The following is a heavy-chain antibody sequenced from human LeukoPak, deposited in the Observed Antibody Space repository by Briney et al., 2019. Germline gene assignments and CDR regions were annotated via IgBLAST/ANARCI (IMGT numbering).Heavy chain of an antibody. V-gene: IGHV1-18*01. J-gene: IGHJ4*02. CDR1: GYTFTSYG. D-gene: IGHD5-18*01. Sequence: GASVKVSCKASGYTFTSYGISWVRQAPGQGLEWMGWISSYNGNTNYAQKLQGRVTMTTDTSTSTAYMELSSLRSEDTAVYYCARGGYSYGYSVGARYYFDYWGQGTLVTVSS. CDR3: ARGGYSYGYSVGARYYFDY. CDR2: ISSYNGNT.